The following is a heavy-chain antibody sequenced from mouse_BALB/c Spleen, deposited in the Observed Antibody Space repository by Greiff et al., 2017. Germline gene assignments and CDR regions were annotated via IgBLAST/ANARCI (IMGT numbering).Heavy chain of an antibody. CDR3: TRRYYGSSYWYFDV. CDR1: GYTFTSYW. CDR2: IYPGNSDT. D-gene: IGHD1-1*01. J-gene: IGHJ1*01. Sequence: DVQLQESGTVLARPGASVKMSCKASGYTFTSYWMHWVKQRPGQGLEWIGAIYPGNSDTSYNQKFKGKAKLTAVTSTSTAYMELSSLTNEDSAVYYCTRRYYGSSYWYFDVWGAGTTVTVSS. V-gene: IGHV1-5*01.